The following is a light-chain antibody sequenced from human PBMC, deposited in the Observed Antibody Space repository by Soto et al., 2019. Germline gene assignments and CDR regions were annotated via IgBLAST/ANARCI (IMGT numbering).Light chain of an antibody. Sequence: QSALTQPASVSASPGQSITISCAGTSSDVGGYNYVSWYQQHPGKAPKLMIYDVSILQSGVSNRFCGSKSGNTASLTISGLQAEDEADYYCSSYTSSSSFVFGTGTKVTVL. CDR2: DVS. V-gene: IGLV2-14*01. CDR3: SSYTSSSSFV. CDR1: SSDVGGYNY. J-gene: IGLJ1*01.